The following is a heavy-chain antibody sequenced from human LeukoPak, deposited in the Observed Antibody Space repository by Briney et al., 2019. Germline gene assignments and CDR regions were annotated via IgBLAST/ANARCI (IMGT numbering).Heavy chain of an antibody. CDR3: AKGLTAMVTTFDY. Sequence: GGSLRLSCAASGFTFSSYGMHWVRQAPGKGLEWVAFIRYDGSNKYYADSVKGRFTISRDNSKNTLYLQMNGLRAEDTAVYYCAKGLTAMVTTFDYWGQGTLVTVSS. CDR1: GFTFSSYG. D-gene: IGHD5-18*01. CDR2: IRYDGSNK. V-gene: IGHV3-30*02. J-gene: IGHJ4*02.